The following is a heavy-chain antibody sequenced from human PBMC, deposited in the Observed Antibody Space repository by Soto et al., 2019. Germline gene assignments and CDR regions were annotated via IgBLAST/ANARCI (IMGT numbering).Heavy chain of an antibody. CDR2: INPNSGGT. CDR3: ARSIVGATAYYYYGMDV. J-gene: IGHJ6*02. Sequence: QVQLVQSGAEVKKPGASVKVSCKASGYTFTGYYMHWVRQAPGQGLEWMGWINPNSGGTNYAQKFQGWVTMPRDTSISTAYMELSRLRSDDTAVYYCARSIVGATAYYYYGMDVWGQGTTVTVSS. V-gene: IGHV1-2*04. D-gene: IGHD1-26*01. CDR1: GYTFTGYY.